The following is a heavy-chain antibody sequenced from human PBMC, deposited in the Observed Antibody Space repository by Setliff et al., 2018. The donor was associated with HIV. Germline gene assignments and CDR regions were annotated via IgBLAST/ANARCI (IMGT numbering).Heavy chain of an antibody. CDR2: ISYSGST. J-gene: IGHJ4*02. CDR1: GDSISSHY. D-gene: IGHD3-3*01. CDR3: TSGRYYDFWSGFDFYFDY. V-gene: IGHV4-59*11. Sequence: PSETLSVTCSVSGDSISSHYWNWTRQSPGKGLEWIGYISYSGSTNYNPSLKSRVTISVDTSKSRFSLRLSSVTAADSAVYYCTSGRYYDFWSGFDFYFDYWGQGTLVTVSS.